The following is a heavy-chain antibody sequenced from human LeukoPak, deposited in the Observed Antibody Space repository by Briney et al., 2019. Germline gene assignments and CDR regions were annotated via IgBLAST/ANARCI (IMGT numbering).Heavy chain of an antibody. V-gene: IGHV1-24*01. CDR1: GYTLTEFS. CDR2: LDPEDGET. Sequence: ASVKVSCKVSGYTLTEFSMHWVRQAPGKGLEWMGGLDPEDGETIYAQKFQGRVTMTEDTSTDIAYMELSSLRSEDTAAYYCATGVRYSSGWYYFDYWGQGTLVTVSS. D-gene: IGHD6-19*01. CDR3: ATGVRYSSGWYYFDY. J-gene: IGHJ4*02.